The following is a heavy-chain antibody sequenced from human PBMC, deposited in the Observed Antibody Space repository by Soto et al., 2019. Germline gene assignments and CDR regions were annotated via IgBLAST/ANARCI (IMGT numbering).Heavy chain of an antibody. CDR1: GFMFSTYE. CDR2: ISGSGDTI. CDR3: ARDGPNYGELESY. Sequence: EVQLGVSGGGLVQPGGSLRLSCAASGFMFSTYEMNWVRQAPGRGLEWVSFISGSGDTIYYGDSVRGRITVSRDKAKQPLFLQISSLRAEDTAVYYCARDGPNYGELESYWGQGALVTVSS. J-gene: IGHJ4*02. V-gene: IGHV3-48*03. D-gene: IGHD4-17*01.